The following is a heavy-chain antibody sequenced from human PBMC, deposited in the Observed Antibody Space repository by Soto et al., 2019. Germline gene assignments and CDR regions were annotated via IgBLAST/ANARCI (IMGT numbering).Heavy chain of an antibody. CDR1: GFSFSDYS. D-gene: IGHD5-18*01. Sequence: GGSLRLSCAASGFSFSDYSMNWVRQAPGKGLEWVSSISSSSNYIYYADSVKDRFTISRDNAKNSLYLQMNSLRAEDTAVYYCARDYGYSYGPLDYWGQGTLVTVSS. V-gene: IGHV3-21*01. CDR2: ISSSSNYI. J-gene: IGHJ4*02. CDR3: ARDYGYSYGPLDY.